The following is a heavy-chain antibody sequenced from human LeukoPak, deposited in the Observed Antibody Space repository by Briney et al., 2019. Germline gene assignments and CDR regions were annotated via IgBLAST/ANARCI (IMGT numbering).Heavy chain of an antibody. CDR2: ISAYNGNT. CDR1: GYTFTSYG. J-gene: IGHJ5*02. V-gene: IGHV1-18*01. Sequence: ASVKVSCKASGYTFTSYGISWVRQAPGQGLEWMGWISAYNGNTNYAQKLQGRVTMTTDTSTSTAYMELSSLRSEDTAVYYCAMVYGDYAPNWFDPWGQGTLVTVSS. D-gene: IGHD4-17*01. CDR3: AMVYGDYAPNWFDP.